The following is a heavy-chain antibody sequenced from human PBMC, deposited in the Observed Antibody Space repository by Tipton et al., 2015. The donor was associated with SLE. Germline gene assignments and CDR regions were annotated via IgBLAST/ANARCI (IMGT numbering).Heavy chain of an antibody. Sequence: TLSLTCTVSGDSISSHSWSWIRQPPGKGLEWIGCMYYSGSTNYNPSLKSRVTISVDTSKNQFSLKLSSVTAADTAVYYCARVRGSASSWYFDLWGRGTVVTVSS. J-gene: IGHJ2*01. CDR2: MYYSGST. V-gene: IGHV4-59*11. CDR1: GDSISSHS. D-gene: IGHD6-6*01. CDR3: ARVRGSASSWYFDL.